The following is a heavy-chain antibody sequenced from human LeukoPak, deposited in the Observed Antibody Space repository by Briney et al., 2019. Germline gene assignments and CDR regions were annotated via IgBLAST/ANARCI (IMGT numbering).Heavy chain of an antibody. D-gene: IGHD6-19*01. CDR1: GFTFSSYD. V-gene: IGHV3-13*01. Sequence: PGGSLRLSCAASGFTFSSYDMHWVRQATGKGLEWVSAIGTAGDTYHPGSVKGRFTISRENAKNSLYLQMNSLRAGDTAVYYCARGPVVGNWFDPWGQRTLVTVSS. CDR2: IGTAGDT. CDR3: ARGPVVGNWFDP. J-gene: IGHJ5*02.